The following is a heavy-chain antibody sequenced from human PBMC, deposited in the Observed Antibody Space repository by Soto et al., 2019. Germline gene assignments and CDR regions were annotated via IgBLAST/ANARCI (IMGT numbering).Heavy chain of an antibody. CDR3: ARGNWNYGYFDY. D-gene: IGHD1-7*01. V-gene: IGHV3-33*01. CDR1: GFIFSKSG. Sequence: PGGSLRLSCIASGFIFSKSGVHWVRQAPGRGLEWVAGIWYDGSNKYYADSVKGRFTISRDNSKNTLYLQMNSLRAEDTAVYYCARGNWNYGYFDYWGQGTQVTVSS. CDR2: IWYDGSNK. J-gene: IGHJ4*02.